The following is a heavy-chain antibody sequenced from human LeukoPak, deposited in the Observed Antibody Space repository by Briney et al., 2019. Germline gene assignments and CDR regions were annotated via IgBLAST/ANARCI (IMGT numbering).Heavy chain of an antibody. CDR1: GFTFSSYP. Sequence: QPGGSLRLSCAASGFTFSSYPMHWVRQAPGKGLEWVAVISHDGSDKYYADSVKGRFTISRDNSKNTLSLQMNSLRAEDTAVYYCARWYYSGWAFDYWGQGTLVTVSA. V-gene: IGHV3-30*01. J-gene: IGHJ4*02. D-gene: IGHD6-19*01. CDR2: ISHDGSDK. CDR3: ARWYYSGWAFDY.